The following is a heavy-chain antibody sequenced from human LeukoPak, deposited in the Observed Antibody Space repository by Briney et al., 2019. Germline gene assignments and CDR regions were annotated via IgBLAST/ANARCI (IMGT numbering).Heavy chain of an antibody. Sequence: SETLSLTCAVSGYSISSGYYWGWIRQPPGKGLEWIGTTYHSGYTYNNPSLKSRVTISVDTSKNQFSLKVSSVTAADTAMYYCARYGYGGDYWGQGTLVTVSS. J-gene: IGHJ4*02. CDR2: TYHSGYT. D-gene: IGHD4-23*01. CDR1: GYSISSGYY. V-gene: IGHV4-38-2*01. CDR3: ARYGYGGDY.